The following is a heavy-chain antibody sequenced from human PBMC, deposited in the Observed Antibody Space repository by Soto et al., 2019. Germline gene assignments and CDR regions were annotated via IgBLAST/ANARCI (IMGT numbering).Heavy chain of an antibody. V-gene: IGHV4-38-2*01. CDR1: GYSLTSGCY. CDR2: IYHSGET. J-gene: IGHJ4*02. D-gene: IGHD6-19*01. Sequence: SETLPLTCAVSGYSLTSGCYCCWIRQAPGKGLEWIGSIYHSGETYYNPYLKSRVTISVDTSKNHFSLKLTSVTAADTAVYYCERARIVVAGTIVDYWGPGALVTVSS. CDR3: ERARIVVAGTIVDY.